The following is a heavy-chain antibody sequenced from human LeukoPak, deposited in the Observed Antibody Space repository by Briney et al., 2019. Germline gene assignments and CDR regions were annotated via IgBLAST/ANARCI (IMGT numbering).Heavy chain of an antibody. V-gene: IGHV3-53*01. CDR1: GFTFSSYW. CDR2: IYSDNT. J-gene: IGHJ4*02. Sequence: GGSLRLSCVASGFTFSSYWMSWVRPAPGKGLEWVSFIYSDNTHYSDTVKGRFTISRDNSKNTLYLKMNSLRAEDTPVYYCARRAGDYSHPYDWGGQGTLVTVSS. D-gene: IGHD3-22*01. CDR3: ARRAGDYSHPYDW.